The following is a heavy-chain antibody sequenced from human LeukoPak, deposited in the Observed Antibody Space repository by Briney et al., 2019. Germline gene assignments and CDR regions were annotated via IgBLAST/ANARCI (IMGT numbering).Heavy chain of an antibody. CDR2: ISRSGSTI. D-gene: IGHD1-7*01. CDR1: GFTFRSYE. CDR3: ARELSGTTSYYFDY. Sequence: GGSLRLSCAASGFTFRSYEMNWVRQAPGKGLEWVSYISRSGSTIYYADSVKGRFTISRDNAKNSLFLQMNSLRVEDTAVYYCARELSGTTSYYFDYWGQGTLVTVSS. J-gene: IGHJ4*02. V-gene: IGHV3-48*03.